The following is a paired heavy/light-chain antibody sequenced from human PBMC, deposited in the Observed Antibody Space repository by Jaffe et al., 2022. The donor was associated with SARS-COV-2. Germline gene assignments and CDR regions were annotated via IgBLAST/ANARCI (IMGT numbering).Heavy chain of an antibody. D-gene: IGHD3-16*01. V-gene: IGHV3-33*01. J-gene: IGHJ6*02. CDR2: IWSDGSYE. CDR3: AGGEGWSIPAPDAALGYYFYFTMDV. Sequence: QVQLVESGGGVAQPGKSLRLSCAASGFTFSTFGMHWVRQAPGKGLEWVAVIWSDGSYEYYSDSVKGRFTISRDNSKNTLYLQMNSLTAEDTAVYYCAGGEGWSIPAPDAALGYYFYFTMDVWGQGTTVAVSS. CDR1: GFTFSTFG.
Light chain of an antibody. J-gene: IGLJ1*01. CDR1: ALAKQY. CDR3: QSADSSGTYV. V-gene: IGLV3-25*03. Sequence: SYELTQPPSVSVSPGQTATITCSADALAKQYGCWYRQKPGQAPVLVIYKDSERPSGIPERFSGSSSGTTVTLTISGVQAEDEADYYCQSADSSGTYVFGTGTKVTVL. CDR2: KDS.